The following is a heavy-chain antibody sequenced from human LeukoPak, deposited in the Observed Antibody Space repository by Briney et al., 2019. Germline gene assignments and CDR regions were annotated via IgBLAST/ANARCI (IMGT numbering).Heavy chain of an antibody. CDR2: IKQDGSEK. CDR1: GFTFSSYW. J-gene: IGHJ4*02. V-gene: IGHV3-7*01. CDR3: ARAPQYYDILTGYYIEGSYFDY. D-gene: IGHD3-9*01. Sequence: GGSLRLSCAASGFTFSSYWMSWVRQAPGKGREWVANIKQDGSEKYYVDSVKGRFTISRDNAKNSLYLQMNSLRAEDTAVYYCARAPQYYDILTGYYIEGSYFDYWGQGTLVTVSS.